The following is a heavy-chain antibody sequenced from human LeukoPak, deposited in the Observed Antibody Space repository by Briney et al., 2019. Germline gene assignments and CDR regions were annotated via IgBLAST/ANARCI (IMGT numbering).Heavy chain of an antibody. CDR2: IKKDGSEE. CDR3: ARSNPNRNALDL. Sequence: GGSLRLSCAASGFTLNSYLMSWVRQAPGRGLEWVANIKKDGSEERYLDSVKGRFTVSRDNAKNSLFLQMNSLRGEDTAVYYCARSNPNRNALDLWGQGTMVTISS. CDR1: GFTLNSYL. J-gene: IGHJ3*01. V-gene: IGHV3-7*01. D-gene: IGHD1-14*01.